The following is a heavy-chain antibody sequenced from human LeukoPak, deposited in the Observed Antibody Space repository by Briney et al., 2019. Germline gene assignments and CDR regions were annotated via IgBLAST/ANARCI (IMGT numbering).Heavy chain of an antibody. Sequence: PGGSLRLSCAASGFTFSNYWMIWVRQAPGKGLEWVASIKQDGSEKQYVGSVKGRFTISRDNSKNTLYLQMNSLRAEDTAVYYCAKGIYSSGWSYFDYWGHGTLVTVST. D-gene: IGHD6-19*01. CDR2: IKQDGSEK. CDR3: AKGIYSSGWSYFDY. CDR1: GFTFSNYW. V-gene: IGHV3-7*03. J-gene: IGHJ4*01.